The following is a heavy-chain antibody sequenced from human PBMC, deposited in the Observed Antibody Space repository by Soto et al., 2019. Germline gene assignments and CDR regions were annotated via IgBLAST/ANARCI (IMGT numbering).Heavy chain of an antibody. J-gene: IGHJ6*02. V-gene: IGHV3-7*01. CDR3: ARDPSIVLVPAATYYYYYYGMDV. CDR1: GFTFSTYW. Sequence: PGGSLRLSCEVSGFTFSTYWMSWVRQAPGKGLEWVANIKQDGSEKCYVDSVKGRFTISRDNAKNSLYLQMNSLRAEDTAVYYCARDPSIVLVPAATYYYYYYGMDVWGQGTTVTVSS. D-gene: IGHD2-2*01. CDR2: IKQDGSEK.